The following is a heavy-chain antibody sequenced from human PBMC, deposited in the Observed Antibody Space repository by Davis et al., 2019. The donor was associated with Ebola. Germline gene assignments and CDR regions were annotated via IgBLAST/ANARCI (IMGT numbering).Heavy chain of an antibody. CDR2: IYPGDSDT. CDR1: GYSFTSYW. J-gene: IGHJ4*02. D-gene: IGHD2-2*01. V-gene: IGHV5-51*01. Sequence: GESLKISCKGSGYSFTSYWIGWVRRMPGKGLEWMGIIYPGDSDTRYSPSFQGQVTISADKSFSTAYLQWSSLKASDTAMYYCARHGYQLPRYFDYWGQGTLVTVSS. CDR3: ARHGYQLPRYFDY.